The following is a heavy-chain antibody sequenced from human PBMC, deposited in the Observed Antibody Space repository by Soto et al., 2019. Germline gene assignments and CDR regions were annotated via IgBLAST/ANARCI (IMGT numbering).Heavy chain of an antibody. CDR1: GGSITSGRSS. V-gene: IGHV4-30-2*01. Sequence: SETLSLTCSVSGGSITSGRSSWNWIRQPPGQGLEWIAYIYHSGSTYYNPSLKSRVTISVDRSKNQLSLKLNSVTAADTAIYYCVRESAASDPNWFETWGPGTLVTVAS. CDR3: VRESAASDPNWFET. CDR2: IYHSGST. J-gene: IGHJ5*02. D-gene: IGHD6-13*01.